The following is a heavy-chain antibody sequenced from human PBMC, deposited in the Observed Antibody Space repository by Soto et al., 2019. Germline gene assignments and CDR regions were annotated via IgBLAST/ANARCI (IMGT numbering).Heavy chain of an antibody. CDR3: ARVAIASGGVIAVTYALDV. J-gene: IGHJ6*02. CDR2: ITSSGSTI. V-gene: IGHV3-48*02. Sequence: PGGSLRLSCAASGFTLSTYSMNWVRQAPGKGLEWVSFITSSGSTIYYADSVKGRFTVSRDNAKNSLFLQMNSLRDEDTAVYYCARVAIASGGVIAVTYALDVWGQGTTVTVSS. D-gene: IGHD3-16*02. CDR1: GFTLSTYS.